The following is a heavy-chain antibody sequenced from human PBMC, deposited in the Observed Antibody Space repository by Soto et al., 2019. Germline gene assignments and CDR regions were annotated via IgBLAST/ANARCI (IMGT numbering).Heavy chain of an antibody. J-gene: IGHJ4*02. CDR2: INSDGGST. V-gene: IGHV3-74*01. D-gene: IGHD2-15*01. Sequence: GGPLRLSCAASGFTFSSYWMHWVRQAPGKGLVWVSRINSDGGSTSYADSVKGRFTIYRDNAKNTLYLQMNSLRAEDTAVYYCVRTSLVVAAATREDYWGQGTLVTVSS. CDR3: VRTSLVVAAATREDY. CDR1: GFTFSSYW.